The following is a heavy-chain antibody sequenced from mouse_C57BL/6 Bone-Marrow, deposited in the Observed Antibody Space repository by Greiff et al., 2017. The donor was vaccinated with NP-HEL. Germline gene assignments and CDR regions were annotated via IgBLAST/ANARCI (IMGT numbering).Heavy chain of an antibody. CDR3: ARGGNYGSLLFAY. CDR1: GFTFSDCG. V-gene: IGHV5-17*01. J-gene: IGHJ3*01. CDR2: ISSGSSTI. Sequence: EVKLMESGGGLVKPGGSLKLSCAASGFTFSDCGMHWVRQAPEKGLEWVAYISSGSSTIYYADTVKGRFTISRDNAKNTLFLQMTSLRSEDTAMYYCARGGNYGSLLFAYWGQGTLVTVSA. D-gene: IGHD1-1*01.